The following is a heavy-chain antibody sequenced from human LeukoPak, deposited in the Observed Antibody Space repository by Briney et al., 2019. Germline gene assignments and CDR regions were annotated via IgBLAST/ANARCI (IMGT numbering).Heavy chain of an antibody. Sequence: GGSLRLSCAASGFTFSSYGMHWVRQAPGKGLEWVAFIRYDGSNKYYADSVKGRFTISRDNSKNTLYLQMNSLRAEDTAVYYCAKAKELWTGDWFDPWGQGTLVTVSS. CDR2: IRYDGSNK. J-gene: IGHJ5*02. CDR3: AKAKELWTGDWFDP. V-gene: IGHV3-30*02. D-gene: IGHD3-16*01. CDR1: GFTFSSYG.